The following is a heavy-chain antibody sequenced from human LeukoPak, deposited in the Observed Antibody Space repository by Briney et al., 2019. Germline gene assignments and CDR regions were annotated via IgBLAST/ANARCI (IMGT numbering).Heavy chain of an antibody. CDR3: ASEPYIAAAGTGPFDP. J-gene: IGHJ5*02. CDR1: GYTFTGYY. Sequence: GASVKVSCKASGYTFTGYYMHWARQAPGQGLECMGWINPNSGGTNYAQKFQGRVTMTRDTSISTAYMELSRLRSDDTAVYYCASEPYIAAAGTGPFDPWGQGTQVTVSS. CDR2: INPNSGGT. V-gene: IGHV1-2*02. D-gene: IGHD6-13*01.